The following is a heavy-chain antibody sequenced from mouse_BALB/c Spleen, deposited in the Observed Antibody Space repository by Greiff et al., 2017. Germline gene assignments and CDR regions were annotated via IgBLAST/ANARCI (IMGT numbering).Heavy chain of an antibody. J-gene: IGHJ1*01. CDR2: INPSTGYT. CDR3: ARSPYGNYDWYFDV. D-gene: IGHD2-1*01. CDR1: GYTFTSYW. V-gene: IGHV1-7*01. Sequence: VQLQESGAELAKPGASVKMSCKASGYTFTSYWMHWVKQRPGQGLEWIGYINPSTGYTEYNQKFKDKATLTADKSSSTAYMQLSSLTSEDSAVYYCARSPYGNYDWYFDVWGAGTTVTVSS.